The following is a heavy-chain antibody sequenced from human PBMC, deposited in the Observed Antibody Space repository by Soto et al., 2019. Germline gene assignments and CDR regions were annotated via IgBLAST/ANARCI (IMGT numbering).Heavy chain of an antibody. CDR2: IYYSGST. J-gene: IGHJ4*02. V-gene: IGHV4-31*03. Sequence: QVQLQESGPGLVKPSQTLSLTCTVSGGSISSGGYYWSWIRQHPGKGLEWIGYIYYSGSTYYNPSLKSRVTISVDTSKNQFSLKLSSVTAADTAVYYCARGRTGVGGSYRYLDYWGQGTLVTVSS. CDR3: ARGRTGVGGSYRYLDY. CDR1: GGSISSGGYY. D-gene: IGHD3-16*02.